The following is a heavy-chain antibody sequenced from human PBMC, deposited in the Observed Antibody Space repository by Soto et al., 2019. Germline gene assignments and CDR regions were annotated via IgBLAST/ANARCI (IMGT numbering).Heavy chain of an antibody. D-gene: IGHD6-6*01. CDR1: GYTFTSYG. Sequence: ASVKVSCKASGYTFTSYGISWVRQAPGQGLEWMVCISAYNGNTNYAQKLQGRVTMTTDTSTSTAYMELRSLRSDDTAVYYCARFGYSSSSAPRGYFDYWGQGTLVTVSS. CDR2: ISAYNGNT. J-gene: IGHJ4*02. V-gene: IGHV1-18*04. CDR3: ARFGYSSSSAPRGYFDY.